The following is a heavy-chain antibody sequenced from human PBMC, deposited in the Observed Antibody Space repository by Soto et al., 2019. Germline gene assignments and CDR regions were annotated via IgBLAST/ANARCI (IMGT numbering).Heavy chain of an antibody. CDR2: ISAYNGNT. J-gene: IGHJ5*02. V-gene: IGHV1-18*04. CDR3: ARGFSSRSYCWLDP. D-gene: IGHD3-10*01. Sequence: RASVKVSCKASGYTFTSYGISWVRQAPGQGLEWMGWISAYNGNTNYAQKLQGRVTMTTDTSTSTAYMELRSLRSDDTAVYYCARGFSSRSYCWLDPWGPGTLVPVST. CDR1: GYTFTSYG.